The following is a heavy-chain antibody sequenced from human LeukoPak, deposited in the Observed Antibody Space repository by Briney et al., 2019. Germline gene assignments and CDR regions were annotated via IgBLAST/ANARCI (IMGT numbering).Heavy chain of an antibody. Sequence: ASETLSLTCTVSGGSISSYYWSWIRQPPGKGLEWIGYIYYSGSTNYNPSLKSRVTISVDTSKNQFSLKLSSVTAADTAVYYCSRHGYSYGWGWFDPWGQGTLVTVSS. J-gene: IGHJ5*02. V-gene: IGHV4-59*08. CDR2: IYYSGST. D-gene: IGHD5-18*01. CDR3: SRHGYSYGWGWFDP. CDR1: GGSISSYY.